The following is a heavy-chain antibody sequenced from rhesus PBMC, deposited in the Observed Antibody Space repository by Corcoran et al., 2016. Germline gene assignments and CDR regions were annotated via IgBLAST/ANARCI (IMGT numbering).Heavy chain of an antibody. CDR1: GGSLSDHYY. J-gene: IGHJ5-1*01. CDR2: IYGSGGGT. V-gene: IGHV4-106*01. CDR3: ARPYSGSYYRFDV. Sequence: QVQLQESGPGLVKPSETLSLTCAVSGGSLSDHYYWSWIRQPPGKGLEWIGYIYGSGGGTNYNPSLKNRVTISIDMSKNQFSLKLNSVTAADTAMYYWARPYSGSYYRFDVWGAGVPVTVSS. D-gene: IGHD3-16*01.